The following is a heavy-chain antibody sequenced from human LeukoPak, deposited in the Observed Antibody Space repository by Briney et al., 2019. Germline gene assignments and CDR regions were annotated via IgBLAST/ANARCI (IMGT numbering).Heavy chain of an antibody. Sequence: GGSLRLSCAASGFTFSSYGMSWVRQAPGKGLEWVSAISGSGGSTYYADSVKGRFTISRDNSKNTLYLQMNSLRAEDTAVYYCAKDGGGYDTSGYYYGDYWGQGTLVTVSS. CDR2: ISGSGGST. D-gene: IGHD3-22*01. V-gene: IGHV3-23*01. CDR3: AKDGGGYDTSGYYYGDY. CDR1: GFTFSSYG. J-gene: IGHJ4*02.